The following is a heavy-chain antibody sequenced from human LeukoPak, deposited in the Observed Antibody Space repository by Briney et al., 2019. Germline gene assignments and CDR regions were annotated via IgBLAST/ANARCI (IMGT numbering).Heavy chain of an antibody. CDR3: ARDRSIAVAGSTPKFDY. Sequence: SETLSLTCAVYVGSFSGYYWRCVRQPPRKGLEWIGQINQSGSTNYNPSLKSRVTISVDTSKNQFSLKLSSVTAADTAVYYCARDRSIAVAGSTPKFDYWGQGTLVTVSS. D-gene: IGHD6-19*01. CDR1: VGSFSGYY. CDR2: INQSGST. V-gene: IGHV4-34*01. J-gene: IGHJ4*02.